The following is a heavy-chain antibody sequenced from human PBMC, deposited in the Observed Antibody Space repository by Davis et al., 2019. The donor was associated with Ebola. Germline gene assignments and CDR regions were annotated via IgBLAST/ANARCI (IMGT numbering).Heavy chain of an antibody. J-gene: IGHJ4*02. CDR2: INPNSGGT. V-gene: IGHV1-2*02. Sequence: ASVKVSCKASGYTFTGYYMQWVRQAPGQGLEWMGWINPNSGGTNYAQKFQGRVTMTRDTSISTAYMELSSLRSDDTAVYYCARVRDYGDYYFDYWGQGTLVTVPS. CDR1: GYTFTGYY. CDR3: ARVRDYGDYYFDY. D-gene: IGHD4-17*01.